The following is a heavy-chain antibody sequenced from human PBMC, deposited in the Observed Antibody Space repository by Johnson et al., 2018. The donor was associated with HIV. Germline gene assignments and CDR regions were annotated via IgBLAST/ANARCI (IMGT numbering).Heavy chain of an antibody. CDR2: ISYDGINK. J-gene: IGHJ3*02. CDR3: ARVQWLILDAFDI. V-gene: IGHV3-30*04. D-gene: IGHD6-19*01. Sequence: QVQLVESGGGVVQSGRSLRLSCAASGFTFSSCAMHWVRQAPGKGLEWETIISYDGINKYYAESVKGRFTISRDNSKNTLYLQMNSLRAEDTAVYYCARVQWLILDAFDIWGQGTMVTVSS. CDR1: GFTFSSCA.